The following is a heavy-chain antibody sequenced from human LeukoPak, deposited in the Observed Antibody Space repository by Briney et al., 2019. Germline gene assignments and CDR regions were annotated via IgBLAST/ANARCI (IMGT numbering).Heavy chain of an antibody. CDR1: GGSISSSY. D-gene: IGHD6-13*01. V-gene: IGHV4-59*01. J-gene: IGHJ4*02. Sequence: SETLSLTCTVSGGSISSSYWTWIRQPPGKGLEWIGYINYSGSTSYNPSLKSRVAISVDTSKNQFSLKLSSVTAADTAVYYCARGHSSSWYYFDFWGQGTLVTVSS. CDR3: ARGHSSSWYYFDF. CDR2: INYSGST.